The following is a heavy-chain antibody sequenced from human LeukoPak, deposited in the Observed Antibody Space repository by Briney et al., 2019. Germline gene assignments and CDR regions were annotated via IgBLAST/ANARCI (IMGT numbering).Heavy chain of an antibody. CDR3: ATPGDYYGSGSYSIIPFDY. CDR1: GYTLTELS. J-gene: IGHJ4*02. V-gene: IGHV1-24*01. CDR2: FDPEDGET. Sequence: ASVKVSCKVSGYTLTELSMHWVRQASGKGLEWMGGFDPEDGETIYAQKFQGRVTMTEDTSTDTAYMELSSLRSEDTAVYYCATPGDYYGSGSYSIIPFDYWGQGTLVTVSS. D-gene: IGHD3-10*01.